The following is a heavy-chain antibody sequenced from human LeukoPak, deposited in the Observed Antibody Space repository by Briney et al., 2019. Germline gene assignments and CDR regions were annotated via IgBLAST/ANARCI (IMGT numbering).Heavy chain of an antibody. CDR3: ARVSIRWFGEFPY. J-gene: IGHJ4*02. CDR2: INPNSGGT. CDR1: GYTFTGYY. V-gene: IGHV1-2*02. D-gene: IGHD3-10*01. Sequence: GASVRVSCKASGYTFTGYYIHWVRQAPGQGLEWMGWINPNSGGTNYAQKFQGRVTMTRDTSISTAYMELSRLRSGDTAVYYCARVSIRWFGEFPYWGQGTLVTVSS.